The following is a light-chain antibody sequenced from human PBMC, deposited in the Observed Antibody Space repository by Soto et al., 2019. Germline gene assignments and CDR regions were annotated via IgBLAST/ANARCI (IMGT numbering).Light chain of an antibody. V-gene: IGKV1-27*01. CDR1: QGIAPY. CDR3: QQSYSTPWT. J-gene: IGKJ1*01. CDR2: ATS. Sequence: DVQMTQSPSSLSAFVGDRVTITCRASQGIAPYLAWFQQKPGKVPKLLIYATSTLQSGVPSRFSGSGSGTDFTLTISSLQPEDFATYYCQQSYSTPWTFGQGTKVEIK.